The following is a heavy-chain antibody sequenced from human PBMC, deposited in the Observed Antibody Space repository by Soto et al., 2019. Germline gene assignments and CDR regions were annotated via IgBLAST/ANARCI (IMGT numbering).Heavy chain of an antibody. CDR2: ISAYNGNT. D-gene: IGHD3-9*01. Sequence: ASVKVSCKASGYTFTSYGISWVRQAPGQGLEWMGWISAYNGNTNYAQKLQGRVTMTTDKSTSTAYMELRSLRSDDTAVYYCARAYDILTIRHYYYYGMDVWGQGTTVTVSS. CDR1: GYTFTSYG. V-gene: IGHV1-18*04. CDR3: ARAYDILTIRHYYYYGMDV. J-gene: IGHJ6*02.